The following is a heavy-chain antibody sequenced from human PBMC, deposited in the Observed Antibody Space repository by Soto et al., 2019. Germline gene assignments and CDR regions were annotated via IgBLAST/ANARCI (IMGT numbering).Heavy chain of an antibody. D-gene: IGHD2-21*01. CDR1: GYTFINYY. CDR2: INPTGGST. Sequence: QVQLVQSGAEVKKPGASVKVSCKASGYTFINYYIHWVRQAPGHGLEWMAIINPTGGSTNYAQKFQGRLTLTMVTSTTTVYMELSSLTSEDTAIYYCARHLAAGDDWGQGTLVTVSS. J-gene: IGHJ4*02. V-gene: IGHV1-46*01. CDR3: ARHLAAGDD.